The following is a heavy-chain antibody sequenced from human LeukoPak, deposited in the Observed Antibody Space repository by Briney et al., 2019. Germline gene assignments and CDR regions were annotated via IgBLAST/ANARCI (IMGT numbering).Heavy chain of an antibody. V-gene: IGHV1-69*13. J-gene: IGHJ3*02. CDR1: GGTFSSYA. CDR2: IIPIFGTA. CDR3: ARSGIAAAGTSFDI. Sequence: GASVKVSCKASGGTFSSYAISWVRQAPGQGLEWMGGIIPIFGTANYAQKFQGRVTITADESTSPAYMELSSLRSEDTAVYYCARSGIAAAGTSFDIWGQGTMVTVSS. D-gene: IGHD6-13*01.